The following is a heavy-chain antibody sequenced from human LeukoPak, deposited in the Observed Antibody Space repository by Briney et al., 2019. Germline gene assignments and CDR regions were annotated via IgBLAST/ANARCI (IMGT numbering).Heavy chain of an antibody. Sequence: GASVKVSCKASGYTFTSYYMHWVRQGPGQGLEWMGWINTNTGNPTYAQGFTGRFVFSLDTSVSTAYLQISTLQAEDTAVYYCARAYYDFWSGYSWYYYYYYMDVWGKGTTVTVSS. CDR1: GYTFTSYY. CDR3: ARAYYDFWSGYSWYYYYYYMDV. V-gene: IGHV7-4-1*02. D-gene: IGHD3-3*01. J-gene: IGHJ6*03. CDR2: INTNTGNP.